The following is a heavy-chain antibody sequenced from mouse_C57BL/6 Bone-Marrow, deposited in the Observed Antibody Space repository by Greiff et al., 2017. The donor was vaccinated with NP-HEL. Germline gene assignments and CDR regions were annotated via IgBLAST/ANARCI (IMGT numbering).Heavy chain of an antibody. D-gene: IGHD2-4*01. V-gene: IGHV5-6*01. CDR1: GFTFSSYG. Sequence: EVMLVESGGDLVKPGGSLKLSCAASGFTFSSYGMSWVRQTPDKRLEWVATISSGGSYTYYPDSVKGRFTISRDNAKNTLYLQMSSLKSEDTAMYYCASPYDYDVAWFAYWGQGTLATVSA. CDR2: ISSGGSYT. CDR3: ASPYDYDVAWFAY. J-gene: IGHJ3*01.